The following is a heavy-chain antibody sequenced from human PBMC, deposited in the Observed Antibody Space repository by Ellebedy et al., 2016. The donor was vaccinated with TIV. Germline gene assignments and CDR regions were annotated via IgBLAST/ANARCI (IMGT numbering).Heavy chain of an antibody. J-gene: IGHJ4*02. CDR3: ARGRGYSYGY. CDR1: GFTFSSYG. D-gene: IGHD5-18*01. Sequence: GESLKISCAASGFTFSSYGMHWVRQAPGKGLEWVANIKQDGSEKYYVDSVKGRFTISRDNAKNSLYLQMNSLRAEDTAVYYCARGRGYSYGYWGQGTLVTVSS. CDR2: IKQDGSEK. V-gene: IGHV3-7*01.